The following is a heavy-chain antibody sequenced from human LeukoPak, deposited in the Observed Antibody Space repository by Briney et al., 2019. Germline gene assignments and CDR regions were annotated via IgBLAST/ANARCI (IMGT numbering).Heavy chain of an antibody. CDR3: AKGDGLGELLDVEYFDY. CDR1: GYRFNRYW. J-gene: IGHJ4*02. Sequence: GGSPKISRKGSGYRFNRYWIGWVRQMPGKGLEWMGIIYPCDSDTRYSPSFQGQVTISADKSISTAYLQWSSLEASDTAMYHCAKGDGLGELLDVEYFDYWGQGTLVTVSS. V-gene: IGHV5-51*01. CDR2: IYPCDSDT. D-gene: IGHD3-10*01.